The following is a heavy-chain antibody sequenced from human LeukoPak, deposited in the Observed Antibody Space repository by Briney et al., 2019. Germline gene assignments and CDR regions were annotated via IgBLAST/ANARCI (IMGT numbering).Heavy chain of an antibody. CDR1: GFTFSSYS. CDR3: ARDPYSGYDLQAFDY. D-gene: IGHD5-12*01. J-gene: IGHJ4*02. Sequence: GGSLRLSCAASGFTFSSYSMNRVRQAPGKGLEWVSYISSSSSTIYYADSVKGRFTISRDNAKNSLYLQMNSLRAEDTAVYYCARDPYSGYDLQAFDYWGQGTLVTVSS. V-gene: IGHV3-48*01. CDR2: ISSSSSTI.